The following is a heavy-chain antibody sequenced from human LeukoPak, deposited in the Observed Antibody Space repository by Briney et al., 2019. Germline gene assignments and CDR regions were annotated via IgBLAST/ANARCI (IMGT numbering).Heavy chain of an antibody. V-gene: IGHV3-23*01. CDR1: GLTFSSYA. D-gene: IGHD2-15*01. CDR3: AKELDVVVVAATQVYYYGMDV. Sequence: GGSLRLSCAASGLTFSSYAMSWVRQAPGKGLEWVSAIGGSGGSTYHADSVKGRFTISRDNSKNTLYLQMNSLRAEDTAVYYCAKELDVVVVAATQVYYYGMDVWGQGTTVTVSS. J-gene: IGHJ6*02. CDR2: IGGSGGST.